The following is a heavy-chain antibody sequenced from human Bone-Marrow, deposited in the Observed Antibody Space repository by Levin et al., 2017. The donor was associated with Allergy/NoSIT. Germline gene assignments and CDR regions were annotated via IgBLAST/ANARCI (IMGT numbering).Heavy chain of an antibody. CDR2: IYHSGST. Sequence: PSETLSLTCAVSGGSVSSTNWWSWVRQPPGTGLEWIGEIYHSGSTNYNSSLKSRVTMSVDKSQNQLSLKLNSVTAADTAIYYCARGRSVVQFDAFDLWGQGTLVTVSS. V-gene: IGHV4-4*02. CDR3: ARGRSVVQFDAFDL. J-gene: IGHJ3*01. D-gene: IGHD4-23*01. CDR1: GGSVSSTNW.